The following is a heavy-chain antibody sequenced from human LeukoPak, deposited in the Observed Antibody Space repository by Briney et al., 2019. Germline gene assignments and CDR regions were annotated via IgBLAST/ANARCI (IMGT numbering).Heavy chain of an antibody. CDR1: GGSISSYY. CDR2: IYTSGST. CDR3: AREGEGNVVVPAAIWFDP. J-gene: IGHJ5*02. D-gene: IGHD2-2*01. Sequence: SETLSLTCTVSGGSISSYYWSWIRQPAGKGLEWIGRIYTSGSTNYNPSLKSRVAISVDTSKNQFSLKLSSVTAADAAVYYCAREGEGNVVVPAAIWFDPWGQGTLVTVSS. V-gene: IGHV4-4*07.